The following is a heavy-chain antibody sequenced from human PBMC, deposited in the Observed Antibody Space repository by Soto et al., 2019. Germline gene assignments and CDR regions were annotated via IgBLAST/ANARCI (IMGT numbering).Heavy chain of an antibody. Sequence: PVWSLRLCCAASGFTFSTYSMHVVLQAPGKGLEWVALISYDGNNKYYADSVKGRFTISRDNSKNTLYLQMNSLRAEDTAVFHCARDGERGYSYGYRFDPWGQGTLVTVSS. CDR1: GFTFSTYS. J-gene: IGHJ5*02. V-gene: IGHV3-30-3*01. CDR2: ISYDGNNK. D-gene: IGHD5-18*01. CDR3: ARDGERGYSYGYRFDP.